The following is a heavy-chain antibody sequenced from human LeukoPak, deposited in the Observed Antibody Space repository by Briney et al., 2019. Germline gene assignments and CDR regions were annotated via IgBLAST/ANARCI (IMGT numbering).Heavy chain of an antibody. D-gene: IGHD1-26*01. Sequence: SSETLSLTCTVSGGSISSGSYYWSWIRQPAGKGLEWIGRIYTSGSTNYNPSLKSRVTISVDTSKNQFSLKLSSVTAADTAVYYCARNSGSYYGRYYYYYMDVWGKGTTVTISS. V-gene: IGHV4-61*02. CDR1: GGSISSGSYY. CDR3: ARNSGSYYGRYYYYYMDV. CDR2: IYTSGST. J-gene: IGHJ6*03.